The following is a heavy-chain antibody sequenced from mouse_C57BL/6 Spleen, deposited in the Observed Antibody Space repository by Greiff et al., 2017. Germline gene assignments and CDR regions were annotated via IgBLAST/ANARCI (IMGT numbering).Heavy chain of an antibody. D-gene: IGHD2-10*02. CDR3: ARSKEMYGNYFDY. V-gene: IGHV1-61*01. CDR2: IYPSDSET. CDR1: GYTFTSYW. Sequence: QVQLQQSGAELVRPGSSVKLSCKASGYTFTSYWMDWVKQRPGQGLEWIGNIYPSDSETHYNQKFKDKATLTVDKSSSTAYMQLSSLTSEDSAVYYCARSKEMYGNYFDYWGQGTTLTVSS. J-gene: IGHJ2*01.